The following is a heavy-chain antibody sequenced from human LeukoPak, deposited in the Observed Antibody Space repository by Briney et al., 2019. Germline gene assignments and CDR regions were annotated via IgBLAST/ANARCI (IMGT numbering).Heavy chain of an antibody. V-gene: IGHV4-59*02. CDR2: IYYSGST. D-gene: IGHD3/OR15-3a*01. J-gene: IGHJ5*02. CDR1: GGSVSSYY. CDR3: ARGGLPRENWFDP. Sequence: SETLSLTCTVSGGSVSSYYWNWIRQPPGKGLEWIGYIYYSGSTNYNPSLKSRVTMSVDTSKNQFSLKLTSVTAADTAVYYCARGGLPRENWFDPWGQGTLVTVSS.